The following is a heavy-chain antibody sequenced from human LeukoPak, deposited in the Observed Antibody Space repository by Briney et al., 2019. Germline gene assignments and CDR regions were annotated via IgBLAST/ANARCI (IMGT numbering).Heavy chain of an antibody. Sequence: ASVKVSCKASGYTFTSYAMNWVRQAPGQGLEWMGWMNPNSGNTGYAQKFQGRVTMTRNTSISTAYMELSSLRSEDTAVYYCARLRITMVRGVIITRYYYMDVWGKGTTVTISS. CDR2: MNPNSGNT. CDR1: GYTFTSYA. J-gene: IGHJ6*03. V-gene: IGHV1-8*02. CDR3: ARLRITMVRGVIITRYYYMDV. D-gene: IGHD3-10*01.